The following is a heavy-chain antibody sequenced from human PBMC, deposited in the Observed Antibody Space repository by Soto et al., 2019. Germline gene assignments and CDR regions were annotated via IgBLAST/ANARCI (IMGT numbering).Heavy chain of an antibody. CDR1: GGSISSYY. V-gene: IGHV4-59*01. J-gene: IGHJ5*02. CDR3: ARDGDCSGGSCYSHWFDP. CDR2: IYYSGST. Sequence: LSLTCTVSGGSISSYYWSWIRQPPGKGLEWIGYIYYSGSTNYNPSLKSRVTISVDTSKNQFSLKLSSVTAADTAVYYCARDGDCSGGSCYSHWFDPWGQGTLVTVS. D-gene: IGHD2-15*01.